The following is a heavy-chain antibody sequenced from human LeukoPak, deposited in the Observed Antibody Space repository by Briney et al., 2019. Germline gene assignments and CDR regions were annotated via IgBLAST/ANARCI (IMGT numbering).Heavy chain of an antibody. V-gene: IGHV3-30*03. Sequence: ESGRSLRLSCAASGFTFSSYGMHWVRQAPGKGLEWVAVISYDGSNKYYADSVKGRFTISRDNSKNTLYLQMNSLRAEDTAVYYCARALIRIAAETGLGYWGQGTLVTVSS. CDR1: GFTFSSYG. CDR2: ISYDGSNK. D-gene: IGHD6-13*01. J-gene: IGHJ4*02. CDR3: ARALIRIAAETGLGY.